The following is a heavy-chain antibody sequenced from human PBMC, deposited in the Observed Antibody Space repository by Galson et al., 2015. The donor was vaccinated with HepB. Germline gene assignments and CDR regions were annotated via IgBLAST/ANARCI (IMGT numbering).Heavy chain of an antibody. CDR3: AKVAILGVTPHYFDY. Sequence: SLRLSCAASGFIFTRYAVSWARQAPGKGLEWVSSIGGSGGSTYYADSMKGRFTFSRDNSKNTVYLQMNSLRVEDTAVYYCAKVAILGVTPHYFDYWGQGTRVTVSS. J-gene: IGHJ4*02. CDR2: IGGSGGST. CDR1: GFIFTRYA. V-gene: IGHV3-23*01. D-gene: IGHD2-21*02.